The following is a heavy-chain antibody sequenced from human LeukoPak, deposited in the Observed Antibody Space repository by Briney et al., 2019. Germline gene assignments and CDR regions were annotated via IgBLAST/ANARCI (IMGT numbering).Heavy chain of an antibody. J-gene: IGHJ5*02. Sequence: GESLKISCKGSGYSFTNFWIGWVRQMPGEGLEWMGVISPGDSGIRYSPSFQGQVTISVDKSISTAYLQWSSLKASDSAMYYCAAGGASAPWGQGTLVTVSS. CDR1: GYSFTNFW. CDR2: ISPGDSGI. D-gene: IGHD3-16*01. CDR3: AAGGASAP. V-gene: IGHV5-51*01.